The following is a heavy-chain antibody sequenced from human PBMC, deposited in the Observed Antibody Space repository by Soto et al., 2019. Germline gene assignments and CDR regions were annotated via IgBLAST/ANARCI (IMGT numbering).Heavy chain of an antibody. D-gene: IGHD6-13*01. CDR2: IKQVGSEK. CDR1: GFTFSSYW. Sequence: GGSLRLSCAASGFTFSSYWMSWVRQAPGKGLEWVANIKQVGSEKYYVDSVKGRFAISRDNAKNSLYLQMNSLRAEDTAVYYWASTYSSRRPPYFDYWGQGILVIVSS. CDR3: ASTYSSRRPPYFDY. J-gene: IGHJ4*02. V-gene: IGHV3-7*01.